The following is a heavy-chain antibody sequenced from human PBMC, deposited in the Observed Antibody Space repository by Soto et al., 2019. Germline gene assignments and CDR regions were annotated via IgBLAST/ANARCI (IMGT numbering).Heavy chain of an antibody. Sequence: SETLSLTFPFSFGSISSYYWSWIRQPPGKGLEWIGYIYSLGSTNYNPSLKSRVTISVDTAKNQFSLKLSSVTAADTAVYYCAREPYCSSTSCYDAFDIWGQGTMVTVS. CDR1: FGSISSYY. V-gene: IGHV4-59*01. J-gene: IGHJ3*02. CDR2: IYSLGST. D-gene: IGHD2-2*01. CDR3: AREPYCSSTSCYDAFDI.